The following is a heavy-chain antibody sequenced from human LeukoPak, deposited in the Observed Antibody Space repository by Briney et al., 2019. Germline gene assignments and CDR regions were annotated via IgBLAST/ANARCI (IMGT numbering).Heavy chain of an antibody. CDR3: AKTIGSYYFDY. CDR2: ISGSGGST. D-gene: IGHD1-26*01. J-gene: IGHJ4*02. V-gene: IGHV3-23*01. CDR1: GFTFSSYA. Sequence: GGSLRLSCAASGFTFSSYAMSWVRQAPGKGLEWVSAISGSGGSTHYADSVKGRFTISRDNSKNTLYLQVNSLRAEDTAVYYCAKTIGSYYFDYWGQGTLVTVSS.